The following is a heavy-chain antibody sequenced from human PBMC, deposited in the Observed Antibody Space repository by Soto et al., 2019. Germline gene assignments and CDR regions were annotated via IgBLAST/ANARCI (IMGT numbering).Heavy chain of an antibody. D-gene: IGHD3-3*01. Sequence: GGSLRLSCVASGFTFSGYGMHWVRQAPGKGLEWVAVISYEGSNKYYADSVKGRFTISRDNSINTMYLEMNSLRAEDTAVYYCAKDRKTIFGVVPFSGGMDVWGQGTTVTVSS. CDR3: AKDRKTIFGVVPFSGGMDV. J-gene: IGHJ6*02. CDR2: ISYEGSNK. V-gene: IGHV3-30*18. CDR1: GFTFSGYG.